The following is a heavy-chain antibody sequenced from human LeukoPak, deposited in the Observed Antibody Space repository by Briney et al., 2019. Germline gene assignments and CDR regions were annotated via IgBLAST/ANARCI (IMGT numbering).Heavy chain of an antibody. Sequence: GGSLRLSCAASGFTFSSYSMNWVRQAPGKGLEWVSSISSSSYIYYADSVKGRFTISRDNAKNSLYLQMNSLRAEDTAVYYCARTYYYDSSGYYYSFSPYYFDYWGQGTLVTVSS. J-gene: IGHJ4*02. CDR1: GFTFSSYS. V-gene: IGHV3-21*01. D-gene: IGHD3-22*01. CDR3: ARTYYYDSSGYYYSFSPYYFDY. CDR2: ISSSSYI.